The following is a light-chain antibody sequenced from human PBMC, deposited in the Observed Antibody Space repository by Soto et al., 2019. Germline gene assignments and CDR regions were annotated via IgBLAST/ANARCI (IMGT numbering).Light chain of an antibody. V-gene: IGLV1-40*01. Sequence: QSVLTQPPSVSGAPGQRVTISCTGSSSNIGAGFDVHWYQHLPGTDPKLLIYGDSNRPSGVPDRFSGSKSGTSASLAITGLQAEDEAHYYCQSYDISLSGSWVFGGGTKLTVL. CDR3: QSYDISLSGSWV. J-gene: IGLJ3*02. CDR1: SSNIGAGFD. CDR2: GDS.